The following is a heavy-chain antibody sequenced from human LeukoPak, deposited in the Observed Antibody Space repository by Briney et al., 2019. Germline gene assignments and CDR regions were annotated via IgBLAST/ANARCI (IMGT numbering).Heavy chain of an antibody. D-gene: IGHD4-11*01. CDR1: GYTLTELS. Sequence: ASVTVSCKVSGYTLTELSMHWVRQAPGKGLEWMGGFDPEDGETIYAQKFQGRVTMTEDTSTDTAYMELSSLRSEDTAVYYCATPDRYSNYAYDFDYWGQGTLVTVSS. CDR3: ATPDRYSNYAYDFDY. J-gene: IGHJ4*02. CDR2: FDPEDGET. V-gene: IGHV1-24*01.